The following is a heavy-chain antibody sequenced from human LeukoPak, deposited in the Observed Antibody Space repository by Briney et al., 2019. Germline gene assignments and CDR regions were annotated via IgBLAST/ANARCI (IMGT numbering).Heavy chain of an antibody. CDR1: GGTFSSYA. V-gene: IGHV1-69*05. CDR2: IIPIFGTA. Sequence: SVKVSCKASGGTFSSYAISWVRQAPGQGLEWMGRIIPIFGTANYAQEFQGRVTITTDESTSTAYMELSSLRSEDTAVYYCAREGNWNDVHFDYWGQGTLVTVSS. D-gene: IGHD1-1*01. J-gene: IGHJ4*02. CDR3: AREGNWNDVHFDY.